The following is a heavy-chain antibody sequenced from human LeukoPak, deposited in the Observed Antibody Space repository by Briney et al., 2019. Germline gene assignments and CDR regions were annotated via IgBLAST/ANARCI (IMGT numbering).Heavy chain of an antibody. Sequence: GGSRRLSWAALGSTFTTYGMSWFGRAPGKCRGWVANIKQEGTERYYVDSVKGRFTISRDNAKNSLYLQMNSLRAEDTAVYYCARVGEYSSSWQRYYYYYMDVWGKGTTVTVSS. D-gene: IGHD6-13*01. V-gene: IGHV3-7*01. CDR1: GSTFTTYG. CDR3: ARVGEYSSSWQRYYYYYMDV. CDR2: IKQEGTER. J-gene: IGHJ6*03.